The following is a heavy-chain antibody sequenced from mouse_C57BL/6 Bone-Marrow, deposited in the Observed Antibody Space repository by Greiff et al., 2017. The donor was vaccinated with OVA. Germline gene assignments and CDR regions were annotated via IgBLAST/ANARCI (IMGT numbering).Heavy chain of an antibody. V-gene: IGHV1-7*01. CDR1: GYTFTSYW. CDR3: ARLVLPLYAMDY. CDR2: INPSSGYT. D-gene: IGHD1-1*01. J-gene: IGHJ4*01. Sequence: QVQLKQSGAELAKPGASVKLSCKASGYTFTSYWMHWVKQRPGQGLEWIGYINPSSGYTKYNQKFKDKATLTADKSSSAAYMQLSSLTYEDSAVYYCARLVLPLYAMDYWGQGTAVTVSS.